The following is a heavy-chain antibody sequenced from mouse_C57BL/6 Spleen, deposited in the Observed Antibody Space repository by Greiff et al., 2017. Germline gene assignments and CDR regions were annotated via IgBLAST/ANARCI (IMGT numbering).Heavy chain of an antibody. CDR3: ARVYGSSYWSFEV. J-gene: IGHJ1*03. CDR2: IYPRSGNT. V-gene: IGHV1-81*01. Sequence: QVQLQQSGAELARPGASVKLSCKASGYTFTSYGISWVKQRTGQGLEWIGEIYPRSGNTYYNEKFKGKATLTADKSSSTAYMELRSLTSEDSAVYFWARVYGSSYWSFEVWGTVTTVTVSS. CDR1: GYTFTSYG. D-gene: IGHD1-1*01.